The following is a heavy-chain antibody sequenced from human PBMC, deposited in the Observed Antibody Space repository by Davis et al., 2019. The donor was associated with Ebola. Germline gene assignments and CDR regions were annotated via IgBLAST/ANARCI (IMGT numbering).Heavy chain of an antibody. V-gene: IGHV3-73*01. D-gene: IGHD1-26*01. J-gene: IGHJ4*02. CDR2: IRSKANSYAT. Sequence: ESLKISCAASGFTFSGSAMHWVRQASGKGLEWVGRIRSKANSYATAYAASVKGRFTISRDDSKDTAYLQMNSLKTEDTAVYYCTSTLIVTNDDYWGQGTLVTVSS. CDR3: TSTLIVTNDDY. CDR1: GFTFSGSA.